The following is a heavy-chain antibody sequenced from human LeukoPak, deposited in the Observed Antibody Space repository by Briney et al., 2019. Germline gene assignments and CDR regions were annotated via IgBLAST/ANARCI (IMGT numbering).Heavy chain of an antibody. CDR1: GFTFSSYS. D-gene: IGHD3-16*02. Sequence: GGSLRLSCAASGFTFSSYSMNWVRQAPGKGLEWVSAISGSGGSTYYADSVKGRFTISRDNSKNTLYLQMNSLRAEDTAVYYCAKSVYDYVWGSYRYFDYWGQGTLVTVSS. J-gene: IGHJ4*02. CDR3: AKSVYDYVWGSYRYFDY. CDR2: ISGSGGST. V-gene: IGHV3-23*01.